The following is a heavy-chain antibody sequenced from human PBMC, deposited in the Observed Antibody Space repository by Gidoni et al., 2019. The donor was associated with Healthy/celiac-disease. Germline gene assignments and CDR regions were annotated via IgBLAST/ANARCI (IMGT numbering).Heavy chain of an antibody. J-gene: IGHJ6*02. CDR2: ISWNSGSI. CDR1: GFTFDDYA. Sequence: EVQLVESGGGLVQPARSLRLSCAASGFTFDDYAMHWVRQPPGKGLEWVSGISWNSGSIGYADSVKGRFTISRDNAKNSLYLQMNSLRAEDTALYYCAKDREGRYYYGMDVWGQGTTVTVSS. V-gene: IGHV3-9*01. D-gene: IGHD1-26*01. CDR3: AKDREGRYYYGMDV.